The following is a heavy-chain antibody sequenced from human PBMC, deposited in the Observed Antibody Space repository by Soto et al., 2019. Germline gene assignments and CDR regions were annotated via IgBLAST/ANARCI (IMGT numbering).Heavy chain of an antibody. V-gene: IGHV3-7*03. CDR3: ERSRGSFALDV. CDR1: QFTLSIYW. J-gene: IGHJ6*02. CDR2: INKDGSAK. Sequence: EVQLVDSGGGLVQPGGSLRVSCAASQFTLSIYWTTWVRQVPRKGLEWVASINKDGSAKYYVESVKGRFTISRDNAKNSLFLQMNSLTADDTAVYCCERSRGSFALDVWGQGMTVTVSS.